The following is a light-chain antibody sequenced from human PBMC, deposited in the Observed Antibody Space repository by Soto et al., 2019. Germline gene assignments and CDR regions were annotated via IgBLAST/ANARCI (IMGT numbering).Light chain of an antibody. CDR3: QQRSNWPLT. V-gene: IGKV3-11*01. CDR2: DAS. Sequence: IVLTQSPATLSLSPGERATLSCRASQSVSSYLAWYQQKPGQAPRLLLYDASNKATAIAAMFSGSGSGTDFTLTISSLEPEDFAVYYCQQRSNWPLTFGGGTKVEIK. J-gene: IGKJ4*01. CDR1: QSVSSY.